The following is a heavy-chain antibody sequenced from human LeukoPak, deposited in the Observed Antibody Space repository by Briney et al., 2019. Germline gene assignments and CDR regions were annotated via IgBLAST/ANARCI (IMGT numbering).Heavy chain of an antibody. J-gene: IGHJ4*02. CDR3: ARRGAVVTKEFDY. Sequence: PSETLSLTCTVSGGSISSSSYYWGWIRQPPGKGLEWIGSIYYSGSTYYNPSLKSRVTISVDTSKNQFSLKLSSVTAADTAVYYCARRGAVVTKEFDYWGQGTLVTVSS. CDR2: IYYSGST. CDR1: GGSISSSSYY. D-gene: IGHD4-23*01. V-gene: IGHV4-39*01.